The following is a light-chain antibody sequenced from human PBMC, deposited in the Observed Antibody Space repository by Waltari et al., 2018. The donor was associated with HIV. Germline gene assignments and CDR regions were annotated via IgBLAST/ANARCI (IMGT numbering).Light chain of an antibody. CDR3: ATWDNGLNGRHV. V-gene: IGLV1-44*01. Sequence: QSVLTQPTSASGTPGQRVTISCSGGSSNIGANIVNWYQLLPGRAPRLLIYATNQRPSGVPDRFSGSKSGTSASLAISGLQSEDEGDYYCATWDNGLNGRHVFGTGTQVTV. CDR2: ATN. J-gene: IGLJ1*01. CDR1: SSNIGANI.